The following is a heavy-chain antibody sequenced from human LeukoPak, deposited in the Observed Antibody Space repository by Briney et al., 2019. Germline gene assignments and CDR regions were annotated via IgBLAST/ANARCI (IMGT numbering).Heavy chain of an antibody. D-gene: IGHD3-22*01. J-gene: IGHJ4*02. CDR1: GGTFSSYA. CDR2: IIPIFGTA. CDR3: ARGSQYYDSSGYYSYYFDY. V-gene: IGHV1-69*05. Sequence: GVSVKVSCKASGGTFSSYAISWVLQAPGQGLEWMGGIIPIFGTANYAQKFQGRVTITTDESTSTAYMELSSLRSEDTAVYYCARGSQYYDSSGYYSYYFDYWGQGTLVTVSS.